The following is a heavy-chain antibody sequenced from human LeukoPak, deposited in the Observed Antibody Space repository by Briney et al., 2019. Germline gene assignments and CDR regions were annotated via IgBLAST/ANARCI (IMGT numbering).Heavy chain of an antibody. J-gene: IGHJ5*02. Sequence: GGSLRLSCAASGFTFSSYAMSWVRQAPGKGLEWVSAISGSGGSTYYADSVKGRFTISRDNSKNTLYLQMNSLRAEDTAVYYCAKDPLWFRELSGWFDPWGQGTLVTVSS. CDR3: AKDPLWFRELSGWFDP. CDR1: GFTFSSYA. CDR2: ISGSGGST. D-gene: IGHD3-10*01. V-gene: IGHV3-23*01.